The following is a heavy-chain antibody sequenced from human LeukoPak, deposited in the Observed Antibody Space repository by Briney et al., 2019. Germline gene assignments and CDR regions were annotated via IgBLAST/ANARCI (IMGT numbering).Heavy chain of an antibody. Sequence: SETLSLTCAVYGGSFSGYYWSWIRQPPGKGLEWIGEINHGGSTSYNPSLKSRVTISVDTSKNQFSLKLSSVTAADTAVYYCARGRWRMDVWGQGTTVTVSS. D-gene: IGHD5-24*01. CDR2: INHGGST. V-gene: IGHV4-34*01. CDR1: GGSFSGYY. CDR3: ARGRWRMDV. J-gene: IGHJ6*02.